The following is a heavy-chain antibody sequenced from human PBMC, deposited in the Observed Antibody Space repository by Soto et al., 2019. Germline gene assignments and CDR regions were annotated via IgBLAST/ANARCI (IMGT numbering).Heavy chain of an antibody. J-gene: IGHJ6*02. Sequence: PGESLKISCKGSGYSFTSYWISWVRQMPGKGLEWMGRIDPSDSYTNYSPSFQGHVTISADKSISTAYLQWSSLKASDTAMYYCACLIEVRRITIFGVATDRGYYGMDVWGQGTTVTVSS. CDR3: ACLIEVRRITIFGVATDRGYYGMDV. CDR2: IDPSDSYT. D-gene: IGHD3-3*01. CDR1: GYSFTSYW. V-gene: IGHV5-10-1*01.